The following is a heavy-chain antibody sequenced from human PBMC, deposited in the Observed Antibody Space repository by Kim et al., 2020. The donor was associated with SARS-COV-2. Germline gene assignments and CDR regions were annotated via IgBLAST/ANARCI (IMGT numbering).Heavy chain of an antibody. V-gene: IGHV4-59*01. D-gene: IGHD5-18*01. CDR2: IYYSGST. J-gene: IGHJ4*01. CDR3: ARDQRGYSYGREYYFDY. Sequence: SETLSLTCTVSGGSISSYYWSWIRQPPGKGLEWIGYIYYSGSTNYNPSLKSRVTISVDTSKNQFSLKLSSVTAADTAVYYCARDQRGYSYGREYYFDYWG. CDR1: GGSISSYY.